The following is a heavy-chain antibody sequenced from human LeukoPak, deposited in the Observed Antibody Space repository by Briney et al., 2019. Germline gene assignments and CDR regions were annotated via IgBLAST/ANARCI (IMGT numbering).Heavy chain of an antibody. D-gene: IGHD1-14*01. J-gene: IGHJ3*02. CDR3: ARVSRTGDAFDI. CDR1: GGPISSYY. V-gene: IGHV4-59*01. Sequence: SETLSLTCTVSGGPISSYYWSWIRQPPAKGLEWIGYIYYSRSTNYNPSLKSRVTISVNTSKTQFSLKLSSVTAADTAVYYCARVSRTGDAFDIWGQGTMVTVSS. CDR2: IYYSRST.